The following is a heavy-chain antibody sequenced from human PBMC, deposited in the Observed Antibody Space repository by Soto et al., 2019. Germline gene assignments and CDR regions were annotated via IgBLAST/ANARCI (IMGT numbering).Heavy chain of an antibody. CDR2: IDPSDSYT. V-gene: IGHV5-10-1*01. J-gene: IGHJ6*02. CDR1: GYIFTDHC. Sequence: GESLKISCKGSGYIFTDHCIVWVRQMPGKGLEWMGRIDPSDSYTNYSPSFQGHVTISADKSISTAYLQWSSLKASDTAMYYCARHNSSGWNDYYYYGMDVWGQGTTVTVSS. D-gene: IGHD6-19*01. CDR3: ARHNSSGWNDYYYYGMDV.